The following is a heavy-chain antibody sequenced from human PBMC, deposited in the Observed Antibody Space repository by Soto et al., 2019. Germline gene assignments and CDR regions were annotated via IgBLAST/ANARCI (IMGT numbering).Heavy chain of an antibody. J-gene: IGHJ6*02. CDR3: TTTHYYGSGSYWNYYYYYGMDV. CDR1: GFTFSNAW. D-gene: IGHD3-10*01. CDR2: IKSKSDGGTT. Sequence: GGSLRLSCAASGFTFSNAWMNWVRQDPGKGLEWVGRIKSKSDGGTTDYAAPVKGRFTISRDDSKNTLYLQMNSLKTEDTAVYYCTTTHYYGSGSYWNYYYYYGMDVWGQGTTVTVSS. V-gene: IGHV3-15*07.